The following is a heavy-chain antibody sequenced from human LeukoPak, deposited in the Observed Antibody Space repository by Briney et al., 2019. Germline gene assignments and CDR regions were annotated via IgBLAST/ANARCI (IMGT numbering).Heavy chain of an antibody. Sequence: ASVKVSCTASGYTFTNYHFAWVRQAPGQGLEWMGWVSTNDGNTVYAQRLQGRVTMTTDTSTSVAYMELRSLTSDDTAVYYCTRAPPGMTMMTDYWGQGTLVTVSS. CDR3: TRAPPGMTMMTDY. CDR1: GYTFTNYH. V-gene: IGHV1-18*01. J-gene: IGHJ4*02. CDR2: VSTNDGNT. D-gene: IGHD3-22*01.